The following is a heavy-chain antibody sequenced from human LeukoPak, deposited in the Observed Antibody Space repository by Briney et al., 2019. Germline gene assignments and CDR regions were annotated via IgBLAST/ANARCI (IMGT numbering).Heavy chain of an antibody. J-gene: IGHJ4*02. CDR3: AKAPVTTCSGAYCFPFDY. Sequence: AGGSLRLSCAASGFTLSSYAMSWVRQAPGKGLEWVSAISVSGNTYHADSVKGRFTISTDSSKNTLYLQMNRLRAEDAAVYYCAKAPVTTCSGAYCFPFDYWGQGTLVTVSS. V-gene: IGHV3-23*01. D-gene: IGHD2-21*01. CDR1: GFTLSSYA. CDR2: ISVSGNT.